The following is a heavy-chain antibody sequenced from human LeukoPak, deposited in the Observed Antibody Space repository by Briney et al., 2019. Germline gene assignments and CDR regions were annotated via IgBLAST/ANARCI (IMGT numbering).Heavy chain of an antibody. CDR2: IKQDGSET. J-gene: IGHJ4*02. V-gene: IGHV3-7*01. CDR3: ARQPFDY. CDR1: GFTFSSYW. Sequence: GGSLRLSCVASGFTFSSYWMSWVRQAPGKGLEWVANIKQDGSETYYVDSVKGRFTISRGNAGNSVFLQMSSLRVEDTAIYYCARQPFDYWGQGTLVTVSS.